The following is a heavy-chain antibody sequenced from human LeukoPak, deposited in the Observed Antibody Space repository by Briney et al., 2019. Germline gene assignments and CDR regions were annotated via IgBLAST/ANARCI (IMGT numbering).Heavy chain of an antibody. Sequence: GGSLRLSCAASGLTVSSTYMSWVRQAPGKGLEWVSIIYIGDNPHYADSVKGRFTISRHDSKNTLYLQMNSLRAEDTAVYYCARVRPWVFDYWGQGTLVTVSS. CDR1: GLTVSSTY. J-gene: IGHJ4*02. CDR3: ARVRPWVFDY. CDR2: IYIGDNP. V-gene: IGHV3-53*04.